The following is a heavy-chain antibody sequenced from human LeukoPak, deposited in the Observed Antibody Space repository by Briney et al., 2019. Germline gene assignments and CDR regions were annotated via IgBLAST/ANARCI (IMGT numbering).Heavy chain of an antibody. CDR1: GYTFTSYD. CDR2: MNPNSGNT. Sequence: GASVKVSCKASGYTFTSYDINWVRQATGQGLEWMGWMNPNSGNTGYAQKFQGRVTMTRNTSISTAYMELSSLRSEDTAVYYCARDSSGALRYYYYYMDVWGKGTTVTVSS. J-gene: IGHJ6*03. V-gene: IGHV1-8*01. CDR3: ARDSSGALRYYYYYMDV. D-gene: IGHD6-19*01.